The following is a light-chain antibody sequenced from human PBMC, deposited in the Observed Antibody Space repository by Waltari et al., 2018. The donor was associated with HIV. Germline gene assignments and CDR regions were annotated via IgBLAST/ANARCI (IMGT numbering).Light chain of an antibody. Sequence: DIQMTQSPSSLSASVGGRVTFTCRASEKINDYLNWYQKRPGKSPRLMIYAAINLPSGVPSRFSGSGSGTHFTLTINNVQPEDSATYYCQQSYNTSPYTFTQGTKLEIK. CDR2: AAI. V-gene: IGKV1-39*01. CDR1: EKINDY. J-gene: IGKJ2*01. CDR3: QQSYNTSPYT.